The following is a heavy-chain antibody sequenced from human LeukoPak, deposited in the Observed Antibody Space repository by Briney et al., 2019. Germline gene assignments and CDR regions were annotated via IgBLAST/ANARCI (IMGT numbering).Heavy chain of an antibody. CDR3: ASSGSYRFDY. V-gene: IGHV3-48*02. CDR2: ITASGTAM. CDR1: GFTFSSYS. D-gene: IGHD1-26*01. Sequence: HPGGSLRLPCAASGFTFSSYSMNWVRQAPGKGLEWVSHITASGTAMFYADSVKGRFTISRDNAKNSLYLQMNSLRDEDTAVYYCASSGSYRFDYWGQGTLVTVSS. J-gene: IGHJ4*02.